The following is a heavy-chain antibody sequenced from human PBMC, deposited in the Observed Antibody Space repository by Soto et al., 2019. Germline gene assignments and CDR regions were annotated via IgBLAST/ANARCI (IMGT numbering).Heavy chain of an antibody. Sequence: ASVKVSCKASGYSFTSLDINWVRQTAGQGLEWMGWMQPSTGRTGYAQKFQGRVTMTRDTSINTAYMELTTLTSDDTAFYYCVKDSESSGYLTHLDYWGQGTLVTVSS. CDR1: GYSFTSLD. V-gene: IGHV1-8*01. D-gene: IGHD3-22*01. CDR2: MQPSTGRT. CDR3: VKDSESSGYLTHLDY. J-gene: IGHJ4*02.